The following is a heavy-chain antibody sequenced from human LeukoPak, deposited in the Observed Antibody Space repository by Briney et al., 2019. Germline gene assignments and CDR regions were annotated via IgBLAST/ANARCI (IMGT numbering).Heavy chain of an antibody. CDR1: GFTFSSYG. V-gene: IGHV3-30*02. Sequence: QPGGSLRLSCAASGFTFSSYGMHWVRQAPGKGLEWVAFIRYDGSNKYYADSVKGRFTISRDNSKNTLYLQMNSLRAEDTAVYYCAKARPVGAKDSDFDYWGQGTLVTVSS. J-gene: IGHJ4*02. CDR3: AKARPVGAKDSDFDY. CDR2: IRYDGSNK. D-gene: IGHD1-26*01.